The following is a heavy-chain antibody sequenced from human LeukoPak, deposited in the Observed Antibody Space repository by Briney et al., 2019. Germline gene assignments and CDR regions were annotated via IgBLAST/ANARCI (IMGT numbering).Heavy chain of an antibody. V-gene: IGHV3-23*01. Sequence: GGSLSLSCAAYGLTLNSHSMSWVRQIPGKGLEWVSSVTADGTNTHFADSGKGRFTISRDNYTNTLYLPMNSLRVDDTAVYFCAYYDSIDYYYGRFRCWGQGTPVTVSS. J-gene: IGHJ4*02. D-gene: IGHD3-22*01. CDR2: VTADGTNT. CDR1: GLTLNSHS. CDR3: AYYDSIDYYYGRFRC.